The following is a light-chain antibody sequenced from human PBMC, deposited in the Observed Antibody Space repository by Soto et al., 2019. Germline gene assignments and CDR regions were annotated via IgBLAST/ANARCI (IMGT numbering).Light chain of an antibody. V-gene: IGKV3D-20*01. J-gene: IGKJ4*01. CDR1: QSVSNTY. Sequence: EIVLTQSPATLSLSPGERATLSCGASQSVSNTYLAWYQHKPGLAPRLLVYHASSRATGIPDRFSGSGSGTDFNLTISRLEPEDFAVYYCQHYSSSLAFGGGTKVEIK. CDR3: QHYSSSLA. CDR2: HAS.